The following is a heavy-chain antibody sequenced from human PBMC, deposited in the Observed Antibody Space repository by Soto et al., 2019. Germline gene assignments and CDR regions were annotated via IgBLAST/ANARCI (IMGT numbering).Heavy chain of an antibody. CDR2: ISYSGST. CDR1: GGSIKNSGYY. J-gene: IGHJ6*02. V-gene: IGHV4-31*03. CDR3: GRDAVTKRDFYYYGMDV. Sequence: QVQLQESGPGLVKPSQTLSLTCTVSGGSIKNSGYYWSWIRQHPEKGLEWIGYISYSGSTEYAPSLKSRVTMSVDTSKNQCSLNLTSVTAADTAVYYCGRDAVTKRDFYYYGMDVWGRGTTVTVSS. D-gene: IGHD4-4*01.